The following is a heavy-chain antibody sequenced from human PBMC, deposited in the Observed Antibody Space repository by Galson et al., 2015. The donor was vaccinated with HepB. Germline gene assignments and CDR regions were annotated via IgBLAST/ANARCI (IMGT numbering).Heavy chain of an antibody. Sequence: ETLSLTCAVYGGSFSGYYWSWIRQPPGKGLEWIGEINHSGSTNYNPSLKSRVTISVDTSKNQFSLKLSSVTAADTAVYYCARGRTLEDLRFLDMGHYYYGMDVWGQGTTVTVSS. J-gene: IGHJ6*02. CDR2: INHSGST. D-gene: IGHD3-3*01. V-gene: IGHV4-34*01. CDR3: ARGRTLEDLRFLDMGHYYYGMDV. CDR1: GGSFSGYY.